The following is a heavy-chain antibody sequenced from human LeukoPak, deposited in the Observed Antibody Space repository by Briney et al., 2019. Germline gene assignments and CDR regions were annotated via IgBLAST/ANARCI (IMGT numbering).Heavy chain of an antibody. CDR3: ARGYDFWSGYYLSEEGNYFDY. CDR1: GYTLTELS. CDR2: INPNSGGT. Sequence: ASVKVSCKVSGYTLTELSMHWVRQAPGQGLEWMGWINPNSGGTNYAQKFQGRVTMTRDTSISTAYMELSRLRSDDTAVSYCARGYDFWSGYYLSEEGNYFDYWGQGTLVTVSS. J-gene: IGHJ4*02. V-gene: IGHV1-2*02. D-gene: IGHD3-3*01.